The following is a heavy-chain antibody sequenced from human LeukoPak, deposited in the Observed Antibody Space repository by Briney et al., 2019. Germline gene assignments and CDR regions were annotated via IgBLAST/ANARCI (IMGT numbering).Heavy chain of an antibody. V-gene: IGHV5-51*01. Sequence: GESLKISCKASGYTFSLYWIGWVRQLPGKGLEWVGIISPHDSDGTYSPSFEGPVSISDDQSTTTAYLQCSSQKASDTAMYFCARASITADRFDYWGQGTLVTVSS. D-gene: IGHD6-6*01. CDR2: ISPHDSDG. J-gene: IGHJ4*02. CDR1: GYTFSLYW. CDR3: ARASITADRFDY.